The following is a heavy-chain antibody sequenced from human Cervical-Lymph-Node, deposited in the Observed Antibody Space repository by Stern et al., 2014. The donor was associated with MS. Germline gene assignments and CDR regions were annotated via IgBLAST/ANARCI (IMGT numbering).Heavy chain of an antibody. D-gene: IGHD3-10*01. CDR2: ISYDGSNK. CDR3: AKDGGGLYGSGLGMDV. J-gene: IGHJ6*02. CDR1: GFTFSSYG. Sequence: VQLVESGGGVVQPGRSLRLSCEASGFTFSSYGMHWVRQAPGQGLAWVAVISYDGSNKYYSKYVKGGVTLSRDNSKKTMYLQMNSLRAEDTAVYYCAKDGGGLYGSGLGMDVWGQGTTVTVSS. V-gene: IGHV3-30*18.